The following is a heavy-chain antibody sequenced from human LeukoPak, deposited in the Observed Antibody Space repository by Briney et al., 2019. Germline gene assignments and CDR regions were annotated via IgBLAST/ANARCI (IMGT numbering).Heavy chain of an antibody. CDR1: GYTFTSYG. V-gene: IGHV1-46*01. CDR2: INPSGGST. D-gene: IGHD6-19*01. CDR3: ARAGVAMEFDY. Sequence: ASVKVSCKASGYTFTSYGISWVRQAPGQGLEWMGIINPSGGSTSYAQKFQGRVTMTRDMSTSTVYMELSSLRSEDTAVYYCARAGVAMEFDYWGQGTLVTVSS. J-gene: IGHJ4*02.